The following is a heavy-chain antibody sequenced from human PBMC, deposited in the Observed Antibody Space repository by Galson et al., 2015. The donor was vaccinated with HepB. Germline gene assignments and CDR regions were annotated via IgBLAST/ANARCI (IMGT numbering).Heavy chain of an antibody. V-gene: IGHV3-15*01. J-gene: IGHJ6*02. CDR3: TKEKRYPYYGLDV. CDR1: GFTFSNAW. CDR2: IKSKTDGGTT. Sequence: SLRLSCAASGFTFSNAWMTWVRQAPGRGLEWVGRIKSKTDGGTTGYAAPVIGRFTISRDDSKNTLYLQMNSLKTEDTGVYYCTKEKRYPYYGLDVWGQGTTVTVSS. D-gene: IGHD2-2*01.